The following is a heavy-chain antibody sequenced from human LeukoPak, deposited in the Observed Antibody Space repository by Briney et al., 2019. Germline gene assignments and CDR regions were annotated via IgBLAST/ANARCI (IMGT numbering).Heavy chain of an antibody. CDR2: SADNGDTK. V-gene: IGHV3-30*04. J-gene: IGHJ4*02. Sequence: SLRRSCTASGFIFSNYAMRWLRQAPGKVLGLVEVSADNGDTKYYSDSERGRFTISGDNCRHTLYLQMNSLGHNDKDLYYCTRVFYSGTDPFDYWGKGTLVT. CDR1: GFIFSNYA. CDR3: TRVFYSGTDPFDY. D-gene: IGHD3-10*01.